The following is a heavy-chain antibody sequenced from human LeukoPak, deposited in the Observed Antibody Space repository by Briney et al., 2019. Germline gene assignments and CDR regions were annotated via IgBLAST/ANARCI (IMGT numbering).Heavy chain of an antibody. CDR1: VGSLFSGRFF. CDR3: ARHWHKNEYTRLWFDL. CDR2: MFHTWAT. J-gene: IGHJ4*02. Sequence: SGTVSLTCMVCVGSLFSGRFFWGWLRQSPGEGLVWVGSMFHTWATYYNPSLKSRDAIYIDTSKQQFSLQLTSVTVADSAVYYCARHWHKNEYTRLWFDLWGRGTRVTVSS. D-gene: IGHD3-9*01. V-gene: IGHV4-39*01.